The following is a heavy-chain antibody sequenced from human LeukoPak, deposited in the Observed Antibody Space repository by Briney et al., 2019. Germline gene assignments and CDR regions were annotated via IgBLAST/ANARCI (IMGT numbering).Heavy chain of an antibody. Sequence: SETLSLTCTVSGGSVSSPDSYWRRIRQPPGTGLEWIGNVYYIGTTTYNSSLETRVTISVDKSKNHFSLILTSVTAADTAIYFCARNTSSSPWFDPWGQGTLVTVSS. CDR3: ARNTSSSPWFDP. V-gene: IGHV4-61*03. CDR1: GGSVSSPDSY. CDR2: VYYIGTT. J-gene: IGHJ5*02. D-gene: IGHD6-6*01.